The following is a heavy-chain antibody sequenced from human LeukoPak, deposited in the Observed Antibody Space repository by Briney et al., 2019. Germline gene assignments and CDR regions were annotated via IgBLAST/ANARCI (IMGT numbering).Heavy chain of an antibody. D-gene: IGHD5-24*01. CDR2: FDPEDGET. Sequence: ASVTVSCKVSGYTLTELSMHWVRQAPGKGLEWMGGFDPEDGETIYAQKFQGRVTMTEDTSTDTACMELSSLRSEDTAVYYCATGDRVEMATILYWGQGTMVTVSS. CDR3: ATGDRVEMATILY. V-gene: IGHV1-24*01. CDR1: GYTLTELS. J-gene: IGHJ3*01.